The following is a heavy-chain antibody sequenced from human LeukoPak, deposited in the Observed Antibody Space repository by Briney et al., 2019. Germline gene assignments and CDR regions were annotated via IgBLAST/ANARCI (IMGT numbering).Heavy chain of an antibody. Sequence: SETLSLTCTVSGDSISGYYWSWIRQPPEKGLEYIGYIYYSGSTDYNPSLKSRVTISVDTSKNQFSLKLSSVTAADTAVYYCARHYYHSSGYYYFDYWGQGTLVTVSS. CDR1: GDSISGYY. V-gene: IGHV4-59*08. D-gene: IGHD3-22*01. J-gene: IGHJ4*02. CDR2: IYYSGST. CDR3: ARHYYHSSGYYYFDY.